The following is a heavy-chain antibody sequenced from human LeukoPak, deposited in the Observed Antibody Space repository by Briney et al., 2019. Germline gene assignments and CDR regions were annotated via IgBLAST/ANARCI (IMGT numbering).Heavy chain of an antibody. CDR1: GGSISSSSYY. V-gene: IGHV4-39*02. CDR3: ARDRGLLPLDY. CDR2: IYYSGST. Sequence: SETLSLTCTVSGGSISSSSYYWGWIRQPPGKGLEWIGSIYYSGSTYYNPSLKSRVTISVDTSKNQFSLKLSSVTAADTAVYYCARDRGLLPLDYWGQGTLVTVSS. J-gene: IGHJ4*02.